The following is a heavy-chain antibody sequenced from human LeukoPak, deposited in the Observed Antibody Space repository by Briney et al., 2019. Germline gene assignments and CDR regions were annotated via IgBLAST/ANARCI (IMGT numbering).Heavy chain of an antibody. Sequence: KPSETLSLTCAVYGGSFSGYYWSWIRQPPGKGLVWIGEINHSGSTNYNPSLKSRVTISVDTSKNQFSLKLSSVTAADTAVYYCARNKIAVAGMGGTPPSSYGMDVWGQGTTVTVSS. J-gene: IGHJ6*02. CDR2: INHSGST. CDR3: ARNKIAVAGMGGTPPSSYGMDV. D-gene: IGHD6-19*01. CDR1: GGSFSGYY. V-gene: IGHV4-34*01.